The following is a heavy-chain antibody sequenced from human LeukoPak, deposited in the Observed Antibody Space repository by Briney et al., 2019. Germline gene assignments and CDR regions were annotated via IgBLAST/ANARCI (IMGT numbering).Heavy chain of an antibody. CDR3: ARGRSGDYTYYYYMDV. CDR2: IYYSGST. Sequence: SETLSLTCTVSGGSISSYYWSWIRQPPGKGLEWIGYIYYSGSTNYNPSLKSRVTISVDTSRNQFSLKLSSVTAADTAVYYCARGRSGDYTYYYYMDVWGKGTMVTVSS. D-gene: IGHD2-21*02. J-gene: IGHJ6*03. V-gene: IGHV4-59*01. CDR1: GGSISSYY.